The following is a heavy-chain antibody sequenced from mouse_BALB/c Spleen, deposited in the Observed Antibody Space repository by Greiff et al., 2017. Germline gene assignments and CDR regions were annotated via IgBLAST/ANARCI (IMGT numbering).Heavy chain of an antibody. J-gene: IGHJ3*01. V-gene: IGHV2-6-7*01. CDR1: GFSLTGYG. D-gene: IGHD1-1*01. CDR2: IWGDGST. CDR3: ARGNYYGSSSCAY. Sequence: QVQLKESGPGLVAPSQSLSITCTVSGFSLTGYGVNWVRQPPGKGLEWLGMIWGDGSTDYNSALKSRLSISKDNSKSQVFLKMNSLQTDDTARYYCARGNYYGSSSCAYWGQGTLVTVSA.